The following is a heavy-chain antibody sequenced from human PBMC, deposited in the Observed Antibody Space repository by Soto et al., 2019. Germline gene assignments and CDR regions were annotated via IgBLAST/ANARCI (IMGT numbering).Heavy chain of an antibody. Sequence: QVQLQESGPGLVKPSGTLSLTCAVSGGSISSDNWWNWVRQPPGQGLEWIGEVYRSGSTNYDPSLKNRVTISIDMSKNQCSLTLTSVTAADTAMYYCARNGVYSLGSWGQGTLVTVSS. V-gene: IGHV4-4*02. D-gene: IGHD4-17*01. CDR2: VYRSGST. CDR1: GGSISSDNW. J-gene: IGHJ5*02. CDR3: ARNGVYSLGS.